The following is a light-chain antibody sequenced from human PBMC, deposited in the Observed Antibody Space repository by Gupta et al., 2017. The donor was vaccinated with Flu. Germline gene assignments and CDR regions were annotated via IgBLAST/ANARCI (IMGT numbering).Light chain of an antibody. CDR1: QSVTSNY. CDR2: GAS. V-gene: IGKV3-20*01. CDR3: QQYGGVPFT. Sequence: EVVLTQSPAPLSLSPGERATLSCRASQSVTSNYLAWYQQKPGQTPRLLIYGASSRATGLPDRFSGSGSGTDFTLTISRLEPEDFAVYYCQQYGGVPFTFGQGTRVEI. J-gene: IGKJ5*01.